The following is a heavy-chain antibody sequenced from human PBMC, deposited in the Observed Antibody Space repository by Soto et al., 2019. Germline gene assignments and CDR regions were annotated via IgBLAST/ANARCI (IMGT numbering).Heavy chain of an antibody. Sequence: QVQLVESGGGVVQPGRSLRLSCAASGFTFSSYAMHWVRQAPGKWLEWVAVISYDGSNKYYADSVKGRFTISRDNSKNTLYLQMNSLRAEDTAVYYCARDRWGYYDSSGYYYVGTFDYWGQGTLVTVSS. CDR2: ISYDGSNK. V-gene: IGHV3-30-3*01. CDR3: ARDRWGYYDSSGYYYVGTFDY. D-gene: IGHD3-22*01. CDR1: GFTFSSYA. J-gene: IGHJ4*02.